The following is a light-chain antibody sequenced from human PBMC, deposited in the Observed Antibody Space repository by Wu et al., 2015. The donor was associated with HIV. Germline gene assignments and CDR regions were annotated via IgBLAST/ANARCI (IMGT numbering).Light chain of an antibody. V-gene: IGKV1-NL1*01. CDR2: ATS. CDR1: QGISKS. J-gene: IGKJ1*01. Sequence: DIQMTQSPSSLSASVGDRVTITCRASQGISKSLAWYQQKPGKAPKLLLYATSRLESGVPSRFSGSGSVTDYTLTISSLQPEDYATYFCQQSYSNFRTFGQGTKVDIK. CDR3: QQSYSNFRT.